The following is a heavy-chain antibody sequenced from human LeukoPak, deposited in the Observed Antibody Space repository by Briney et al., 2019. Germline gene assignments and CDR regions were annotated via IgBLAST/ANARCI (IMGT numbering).Heavy chain of an antibody. Sequence: PGGSLRLSCAASGFTFSTYWMTWVRQAPRKGLEWVANIKEDGSEKYYVESVKGRFTISRDNAKNSLYLQMNSLRAEDTAVYYCARGFAAAGTNFDYWGQGTLVTVSS. D-gene: IGHD6-13*01. CDR2: IKEDGSEK. J-gene: IGHJ4*02. CDR3: ARGFAAAGTNFDY. V-gene: IGHV3-7*01. CDR1: GFTFSTYW.